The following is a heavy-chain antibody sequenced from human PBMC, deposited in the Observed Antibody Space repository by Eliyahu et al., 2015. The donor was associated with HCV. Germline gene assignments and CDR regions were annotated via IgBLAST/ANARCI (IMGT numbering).Heavy chain of an antibody. D-gene: IGHD1-26*01. CDR1: GFIFSDYY. Sequence: QVQLVESGGGLVKPGGSLRLSCAASGFIFSDYYMSWIRQAPGGGLEWISYISSGYTTVYYADSVKGRFTISRDNAKNSLFLQMSGLRAGDTAVYYCAREIATTGGRLYHYFDSWGQGTLVTVSS. V-gene: IGHV3-11*04. CDR2: ISSGYTTV. J-gene: IGHJ4*02. CDR3: AREIATTGGRLYHYFDS.